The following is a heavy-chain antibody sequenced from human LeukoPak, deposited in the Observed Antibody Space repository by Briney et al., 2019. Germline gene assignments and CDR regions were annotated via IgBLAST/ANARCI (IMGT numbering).Heavy chain of an antibody. Sequence: GASVKVSCKTSGYTFTGYYIHWVRQAPGQGLESMGRINPNSGGTNYAQKFQGRVTMTRDTSISTAYMELSRLTSDDTAVYYCARDRGGSGTSCYDYWGQGTLVTVSS. CDR3: ARDRGGSGTSCYDY. D-gene: IGHD2-2*01. J-gene: IGHJ4*02. CDR1: GYTFTGYY. V-gene: IGHV1-2*06. CDR2: INPNSGGT.